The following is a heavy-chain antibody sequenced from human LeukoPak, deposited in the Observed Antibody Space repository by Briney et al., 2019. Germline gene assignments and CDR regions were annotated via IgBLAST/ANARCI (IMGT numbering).Heavy chain of an antibody. CDR2: IYSGGGT. J-gene: IGHJ4*02. Sequence: GGSLRLSCAASGFTVSFNYMSWVRQAPGKGLEWVSVIYSGGGTYYADSVKGRLTISRDNSKNTLYLQMNSLRAEDTAVYYCARFKVGATSAFDYWGQGTLVTVSS. CDR3: ARFKVGATSAFDY. CDR1: GFTVSFNY. D-gene: IGHD1-26*01. V-gene: IGHV3-66*01.